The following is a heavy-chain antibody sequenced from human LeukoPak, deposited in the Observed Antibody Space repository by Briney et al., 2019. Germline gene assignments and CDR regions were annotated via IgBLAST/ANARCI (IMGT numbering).Heavy chain of an antibody. V-gene: IGHV1-18*01. Sequence: GASVKVSCKASGYTFTSYGISWVRQAPGQGLEWMGWMSAYNGNTNYAQKLQGRVTMTTDTSTSTAYMELRSLRSDDTAVYYCAREYLTYYYDSSGYYSDYWGQGTLVTVSS. CDR2: MSAYNGNT. J-gene: IGHJ4*02. CDR3: AREYLTYYYDSSGYYSDY. CDR1: GYTFTSYG. D-gene: IGHD3-22*01.